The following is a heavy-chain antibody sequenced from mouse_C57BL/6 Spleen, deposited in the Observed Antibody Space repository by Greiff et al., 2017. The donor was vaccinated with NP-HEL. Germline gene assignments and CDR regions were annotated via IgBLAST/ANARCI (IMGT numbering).Heavy chain of an antibody. CDR2: IYPGSGST. CDR1: GYTFTSYW. D-gene: IGHD2-4*01. J-gene: IGHJ2*01. Sequence: QVQLKQPGAELVKPGASVKMSCKASGYTFTSYWITWVKQRPGQGLEWIGDIYPGSGSTNYNEKFKSKATLTVDTSSSTAYMQLSSMTSEASAVCCCAEDDYEVFDYWGQGTTLTVSS. V-gene: IGHV1-55*01. CDR3: AEDDYEVFDY.